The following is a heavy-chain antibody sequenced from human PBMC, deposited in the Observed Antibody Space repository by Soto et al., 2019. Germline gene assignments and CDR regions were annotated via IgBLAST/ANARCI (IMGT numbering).Heavy chain of an antibody. D-gene: IGHD2-8*01. Sequence: ASAKVSCKASGYTFTSYGISWVRQAPGQGLEWMGWISAYNGNTNYAQKLQGRATMTTDTSTSTAYMELRSLRSDDTAVYYCARVKCTNGVCYTPFDYWGQGTLVTVSS. CDR1: GYTFTSYG. CDR2: ISAYNGNT. CDR3: ARVKCTNGVCYTPFDY. J-gene: IGHJ4*02. V-gene: IGHV1-18*01.